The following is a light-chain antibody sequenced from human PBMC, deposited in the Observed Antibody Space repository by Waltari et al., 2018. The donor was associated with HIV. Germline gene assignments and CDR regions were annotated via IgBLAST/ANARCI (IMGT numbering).Light chain of an antibody. V-gene: IGKV1-39*01. Sequence: DIQMTQSPSSLSASVGDRVTITCRASQSINRHLNWYQQKAGKAPQLLIYAASSLQSGVPSRFSGRGSGTDFTLTISSLQPEDFATYYCQQSYTTPRGTFGQGTKVEIK. CDR1: QSINRH. J-gene: IGKJ1*01. CDR2: AAS. CDR3: QQSYTTPRGT.